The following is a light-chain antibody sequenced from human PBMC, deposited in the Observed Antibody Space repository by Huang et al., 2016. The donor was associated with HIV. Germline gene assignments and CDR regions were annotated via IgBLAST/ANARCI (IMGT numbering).Light chain of an antibody. CDR1: QSVYSSSTSKDY. CDR3: QQYYSSPQT. Sequence: DIIMTQSPDSLAVSLGERATLNCRSSQSVYSSSTSKDYMAWCQQKPGQPPRLLLFWASTRAAGVPDRFSGSGSGTHFTLTIANLEAEDAAIYYCQQYYSSPQTFGQGTRVEVK. CDR2: WAS. J-gene: IGKJ1*01. V-gene: IGKV4-1*01.